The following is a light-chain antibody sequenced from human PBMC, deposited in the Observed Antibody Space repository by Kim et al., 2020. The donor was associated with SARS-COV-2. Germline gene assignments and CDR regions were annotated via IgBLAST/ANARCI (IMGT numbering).Light chain of an antibody. Sequence: SYELTQPPSVSASPGQTASITCSGAKSGDKYACWYQQKPGQSPVLVIYQDTKRPSGIPERFSGSNSGNTATLTISGTQPMDEADYYCQAWDSSTVVFGGG. V-gene: IGLV3-1*01. CDR2: QDT. J-gene: IGLJ2*01. CDR3: QAWDSSTVV. CDR1: KSGDKY.